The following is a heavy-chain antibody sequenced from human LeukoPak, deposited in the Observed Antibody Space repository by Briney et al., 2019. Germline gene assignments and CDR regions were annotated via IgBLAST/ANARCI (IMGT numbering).Heavy chain of an antibody. V-gene: IGHV1-18*01. J-gene: IGHJ4*02. D-gene: IGHD3-10*01. CDR2: ISAYNGNT. Sequence: ASVKVSCKASGYTFTSYDINWVRQATGQGLEWMGWISAYNGNTNYAQKLQGRVTMTTDTSTSTAYMELRSLRSDDTAVYYCASLVRGVLQWGQGTLVTVSS. CDR3: ASLVRGVLQ. CDR1: GYTFTSYD.